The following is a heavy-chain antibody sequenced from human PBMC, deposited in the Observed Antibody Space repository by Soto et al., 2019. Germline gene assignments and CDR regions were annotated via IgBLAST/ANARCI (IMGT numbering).Heavy chain of an antibody. CDR1: GFTFSSYA. D-gene: IGHD3-22*01. J-gene: IGHJ4*02. CDR2: ISGSGGST. V-gene: IGHV3-23*01. CDR3: AKNYDTSGYYFRLEY. Sequence: PGGSLRLSCAASGFTFSSYAMSWVRQAPGKGLEWVSGISGSGGSTYCVDSVKGRFTISRDNSKNTLYLHMNSLRAEDSAVYYCAKNYDTSGYYFRLEYWGQGTLVTVSS.